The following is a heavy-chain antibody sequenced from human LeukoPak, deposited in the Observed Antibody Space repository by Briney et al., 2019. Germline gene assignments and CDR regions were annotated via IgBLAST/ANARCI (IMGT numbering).Heavy chain of an antibody. Sequence: PSETLSLTCTVSGGSISSSSYYWGWIRQPPGKGLEWIGSIYYSGSTYYNPSLKSRVTISVDTSKNQFSLKLSSVTAADTAVYYCARGRGDGYNPTSWFDYWGQGTLVTVSS. D-gene: IGHD5-24*01. CDR2: IYYSGST. CDR3: ARGRGDGYNPTSWFDY. CDR1: GGSISSSSYY. V-gene: IGHV4-39*07. J-gene: IGHJ4*02.